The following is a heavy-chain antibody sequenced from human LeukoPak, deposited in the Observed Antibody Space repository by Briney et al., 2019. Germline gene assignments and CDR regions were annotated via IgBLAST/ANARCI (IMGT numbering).Heavy chain of an antibody. J-gene: IGHJ4*02. D-gene: IGHD3-3*01. CDR3: ARDSDFWSGYYVSRPGRLDY. CDR1: GYTFTSYG. Sequence: ASVKVSCKASGYTFTSYGISWVRQAPGQGLEWMGWISAYNGNTNYAQKLQGRVTMTTDTSTSTAYMELRSLRSDDTVVYYCARDSDFWSGYYVSRPGRLDYWGQGTLVTVSS. V-gene: IGHV1-18*01. CDR2: ISAYNGNT.